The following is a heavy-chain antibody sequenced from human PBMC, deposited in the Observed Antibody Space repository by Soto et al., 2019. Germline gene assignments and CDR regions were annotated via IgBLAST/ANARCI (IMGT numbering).Heavy chain of an antibody. CDR2: ISGGGDSP. Sequence: GGSLRLSCAASGFTFSTYTMSWVRQAPGKGLEWVSSISGGGDSPSYADSVQGRFTISRDNPKNTLYLQMNSLRAEDTSLYYCAKARCSTANCYVPDYWGQGTLVTVSS. J-gene: IGHJ4*02. V-gene: IGHV3-23*01. D-gene: IGHD2-2*01. CDR3: AKARCSTANCYVPDY. CDR1: GFTFSTYT.